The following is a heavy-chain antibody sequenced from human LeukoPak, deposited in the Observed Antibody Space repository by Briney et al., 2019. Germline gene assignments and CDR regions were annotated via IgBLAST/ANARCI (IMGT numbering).Heavy chain of an antibody. V-gene: IGHV3-23*01. CDR3: AKRLGDY. Sequence: GGSLRLSCAASGFTFSNYAMSWVRQAPGKGLEWVSSISGSGATTYCADSVKGRFTISRDDSKNTLYLQMSSLRAEDTAVYYCAKRLGDYWGQGTLVTVSS. D-gene: IGHD3-10*01. CDR1: GFTFSNYA. J-gene: IGHJ4*02. CDR2: ISGSGATT.